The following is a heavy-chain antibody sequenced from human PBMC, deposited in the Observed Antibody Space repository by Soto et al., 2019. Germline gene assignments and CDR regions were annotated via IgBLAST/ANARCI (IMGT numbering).Heavy chain of an antibody. J-gene: IGHJ4*02. CDR1: GFTFSSYG. V-gene: IGHV3-33*01. Sequence: GGSLRLSCAASGFTFSSYGMHWVRQAPGKGLEWVAVIWYDGSNKYYADSVKGRFTISRDNSKNTLYLQMNSLRAEDTAVYYCARAGVERSYGYYFDYWGQGTLVTVSS. D-gene: IGHD5-18*01. CDR2: IWYDGSNK. CDR3: ARAGVERSYGYYFDY.